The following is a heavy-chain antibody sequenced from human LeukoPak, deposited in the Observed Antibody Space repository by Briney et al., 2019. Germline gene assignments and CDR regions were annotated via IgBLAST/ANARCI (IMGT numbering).Heavy chain of an antibody. V-gene: IGHV3-21*01. CDR2: ISSSSSYI. CDR1: GFTFSSYS. J-gene: IGHJ4*02. Sequence: GGSLRLSCAASGFTFSSYSMNWVRQAPGKGLEWVSSISSSSSYIYYADSVKGRLTISRDNAKNSLYLQMNSLRAEDTAVYYCARALVSGLTYYYDSSGYAFGYWGQGTLVTVSS. D-gene: IGHD3-22*01. CDR3: ARALVSGLTYYYDSSGYAFGY.